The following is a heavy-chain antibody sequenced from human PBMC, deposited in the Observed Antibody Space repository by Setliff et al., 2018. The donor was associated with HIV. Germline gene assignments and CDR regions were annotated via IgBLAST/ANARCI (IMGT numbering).Heavy chain of an antibody. D-gene: IGHD6-13*01. CDR1: GGSISSTS. Sequence: ETLSLTCTVSGGSISSTSYYWGWIRQPPGKGLEWVSYISSSSSTIYYADSVKGRFTISRDNAKNSLYLQMNSLRAEDTAVYYCARDSSSSTAPDDYWGQGTLVTVSS. J-gene: IGHJ4*02. CDR2: ISSSSSTI. CDR3: ARDSSSSTAPDDY. V-gene: IGHV3-48*01.